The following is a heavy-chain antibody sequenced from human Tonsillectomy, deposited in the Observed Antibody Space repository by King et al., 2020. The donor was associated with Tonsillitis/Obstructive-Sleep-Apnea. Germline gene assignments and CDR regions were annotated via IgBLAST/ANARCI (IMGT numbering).Heavy chain of an antibody. V-gene: IGHV4-34*01. J-gene: IGHJ5*02. CDR1: GGSFSGYY. D-gene: IGHD2-2*01. CDR3: ASRGYCSTTSCYAPP. Sequence: VQLQQWGAGLLKPSETLSLTCAVYGGSFSGYYWSWIRQPPGKGLEWIGEINHSGSTNYNPSLKSRVTISVDTSKNQFSLKLNSVTAADTAVYYCASRGYCSTTSCYAPPWGRGTLVTVSS. CDR2: INHSGST.